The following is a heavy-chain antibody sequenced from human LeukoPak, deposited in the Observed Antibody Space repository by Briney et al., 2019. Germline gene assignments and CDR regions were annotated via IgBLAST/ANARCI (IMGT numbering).Heavy chain of an antibody. D-gene: IGHD5-18*01. J-gene: IGHJ6*02. Sequence: GRSLRLSCAASGFTFSSYAMHWVRQAPGKGLEWVAVIWYDGSNKYYADSVKGRFTISRDNSKNTLYLQMNSLRAEDTAVYYCARDTAMVTYGMDVWGQGTTVTVSS. V-gene: IGHV3-33*08. CDR3: ARDTAMVTYGMDV. CDR2: IWYDGSNK. CDR1: GFTFSSYA.